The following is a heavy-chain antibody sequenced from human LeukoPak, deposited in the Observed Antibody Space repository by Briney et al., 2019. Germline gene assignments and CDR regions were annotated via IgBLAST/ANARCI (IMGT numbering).Heavy chain of an antibody. Sequence: ASVKVSCKASGYTFTSYYMHWVRQAPGQGLEWMGIINPCGGSTSYAQKFQGRVTMTRDTSTSTVYMELSSLRSEDTAVYYCARAVVHSSSQGYYYYYMDVWGKGTTVTVSS. CDR3: ARAVVHSSSQGYYYYYMDV. CDR2: INPCGGST. D-gene: IGHD6-6*01. CDR1: GYTFTSYY. V-gene: IGHV1-46*01. J-gene: IGHJ6*03.